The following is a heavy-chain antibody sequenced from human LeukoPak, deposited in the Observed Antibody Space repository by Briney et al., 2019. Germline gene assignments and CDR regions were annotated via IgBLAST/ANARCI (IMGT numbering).Heavy chain of an antibody. CDR1: GGSISSGGYS. CDR3: ARHTDPGRTSSYRRGIYYYYMDV. D-gene: IGHD2-2*01. CDR2: IYHSGST. Sequence: SETLSLTCAVSGGSISSGGYSWSWIRQPPGKGLEWIGYIYHSGSTYYNPSLKSRLTMSVDTSKSQFSLKLSSVTAADTAVYYCARHTDPGRTSSYRRGIYYYYMDVWGKGTTVTVSS. V-gene: IGHV4-30-2*03. J-gene: IGHJ6*03.